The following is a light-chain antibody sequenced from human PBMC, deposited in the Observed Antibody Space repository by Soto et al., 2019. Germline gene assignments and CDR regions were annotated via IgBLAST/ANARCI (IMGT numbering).Light chain of an antibody. CDR3: QQRSNWPPFLT. J-gene: IGKJ4*01. Sequence: EIVLTQSPATLSLSPGERATLSCRASQSVSSYLAWYQQKPGQAPRLLIYDASNRATGIPARFSGSGSGTDFTLTISSLEPEDCAVYYCQQRSNWPPFLTFGGGTKVEIK. CDR2: DAS. CDR1: QSVSSY. V-gene: IGKV3-11*01.